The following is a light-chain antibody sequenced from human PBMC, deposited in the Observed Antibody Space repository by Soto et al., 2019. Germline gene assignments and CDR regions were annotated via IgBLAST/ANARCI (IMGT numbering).Light chain of an antibody. CDR3: QQSFTTPYT. Sequence: DIQMTQSPSSLSASVGDRVTITCRASQTTSGNLNWYQQRPGKAPKLLIYAASSLQGGVPPRFSGSGSGTDFTLTINSLQPEDFASYYCQQSFTTPYTFGQGTKLEIK. CDR2: AAS. V-gene: IGKV1-39*01. CDR1: QTTSGN. J-gene: IGKJ2*01.